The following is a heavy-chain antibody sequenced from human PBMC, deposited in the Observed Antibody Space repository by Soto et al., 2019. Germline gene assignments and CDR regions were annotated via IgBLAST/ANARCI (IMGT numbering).Heavy chain of an antibody. J-gene: IGHJ5*02. CDR2: IYWNDDK. CDR3: AKSGSSGWYGWFDP. CDR1: GFSLRTSGVG. Sequence: SGPTLVNPTQTLTLTCIFSGFSLRTSGVGVGWIRQPPGKAPEWLGFIYWNDDKRYSPSLKSRLTITKDASKNQVVLTMTNMDPVDTATYYCAKSGSSGWYGWFDPWGQGTLVTVSS. D-gene: IGHD6-19*01. V-gene: IGHV2-5*01.